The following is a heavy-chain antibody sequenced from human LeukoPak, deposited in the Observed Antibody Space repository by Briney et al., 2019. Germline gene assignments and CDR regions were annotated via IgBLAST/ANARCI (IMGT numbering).Heavy chain of an antibody. J-gene: IGHJ4*02. Sequence: SVKVSCKASGGTFSSYAISWVRQAPGQGLEWMGGIIPIFGTANYAQRFQGRVTITADESTSTGYMELSSLRSEDTAVYYCASKRGYSYGLDYWGQGTLVTVSS. CDR1: GGTFSSYA. CDR2: IIPIFGTA. V-gene: IGHV1-69*01. CDR3: ASKRGYSYGLDY. D-gene: IGHD5-18*01.